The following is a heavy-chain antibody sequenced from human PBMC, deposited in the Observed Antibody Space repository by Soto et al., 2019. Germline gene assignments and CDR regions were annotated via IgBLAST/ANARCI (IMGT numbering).Heavy chain of an antibody. CDR2: INPNSGGT. D-gene: IGHD6-19*01. CDR3: ARDQFIAVAGWGFGSAYYYYGIDV. Sequence: ASVKVSCKASGYTFTGYYMHWVRQAPGQGLEWMGWINPNSGGTNYAQKFQGRVTMTRDTSISTAYMELSRLRSDDTAVYYCARDQFIAVAGWGFGSAYYYYGIDVWGQGTTVTVSS. CDR1: GYTFTGYY. J-gene: IGHJ6*02. V-gene: IGHV1-2*02.